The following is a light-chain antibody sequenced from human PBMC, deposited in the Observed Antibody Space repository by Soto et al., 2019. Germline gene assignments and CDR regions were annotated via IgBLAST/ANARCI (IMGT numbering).Light chain of an antibody. J-gene: IGLJ1*01. Sequence: QSALTQPPSESGSPGQSVAISCSGSSSDVGSNNRVSWYQQSPGTAPKLMIYDVTNRPSGVPDRFSGSKSGNTASLTISGLQAEDEADYYCSSFTTSSTYVFGTGTKVTVL. CDR3: SSFTTSSTYV. V-gene: IGLV2-18*02. CDR1: SSDVGSNNR. CDR2: DVT.